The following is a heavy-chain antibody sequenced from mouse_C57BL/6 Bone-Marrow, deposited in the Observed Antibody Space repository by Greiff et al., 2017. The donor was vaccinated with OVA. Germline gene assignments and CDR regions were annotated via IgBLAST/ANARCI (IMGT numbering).Heavy chain of an antibody. J-gene: IGHJ3*01. Sequence: EVMLVESGGGLVKPGGSLKLSCAASGFTFSSYAMSWVRQTPEKRLEWVATISDGGSYTYYPDNVKGRFTISRDNAKNHLYLQMSHLKSEDTAMYYCARGGSSGPWFAYWGQGTLVTVSA. V-gene: IGHV5-4*03. CDR2: ISDGGSYT. CDR3: ARGGSSGPWFAY. CDR1: GFTFSSYA. D-gene: IGHD3-2*02.